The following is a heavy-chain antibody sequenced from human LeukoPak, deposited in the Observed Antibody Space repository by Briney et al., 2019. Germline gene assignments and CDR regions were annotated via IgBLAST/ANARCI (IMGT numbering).Heavy chain of an antibody. J-gene: IGHJ4*02. CDR2: ISAYNGNT. CDR3: ARAQWELRGQTDY. V-gene: IGHV1-18*01. D-gene: IGHD1-26*01. Sequence: ASVNVSCKASGYTFTSYGISWVRQAPGQGLEWMGWISAYNGNTNYAQKFQGRVTMTRDTSISTAYMELSRLRSDDTAVYYCARAQWELRGQTDYWGQGTLVTVSS. CDR1: GYTFTSYG.